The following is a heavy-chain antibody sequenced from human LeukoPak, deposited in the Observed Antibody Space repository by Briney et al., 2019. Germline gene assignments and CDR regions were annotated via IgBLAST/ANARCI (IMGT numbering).Heavy chain of an antibody. CDR2: INHSGST. CDR1: GESFSGYY. D-gene: IGHD5-18*01. J-gene: IGHJ5*02. Sequence: DPSETLSLTCAVYGESFSGYYWSWIRQPPGKGLEWIGEINHSGSTNYNPSLKSRVTISVDTSKNQFSLKLSSVTAADTAVYYCARGRGYSYGYSNNWFDPWGQGTLVTVSS. V-gene: IGHV4-34*01. CDR3: ARGRGYSYGYSNNWFDP.